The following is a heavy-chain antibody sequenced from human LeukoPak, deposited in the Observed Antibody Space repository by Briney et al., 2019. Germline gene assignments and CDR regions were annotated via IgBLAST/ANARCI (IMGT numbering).Heavy chain of an antibody. CDR2: INHSGST. CDR1: GGSFSGYY. D-gene: IGHD1-26*01. Sequence: PSETLSLTCAVYGGSFSGYYWSRIRQPPGKGLEWIGEINHSGSTNYNPSLKSRVTISVDTSKNQFSLKLSSVTAADTAVYYCARIPHSGSYSLYYYGMDVWGQGTTVTVSS. CDR3: ARIPHSGSYSLYYYGMDV. V-gene: IGHV4-34*01. J-gene: IGHJ6*02.